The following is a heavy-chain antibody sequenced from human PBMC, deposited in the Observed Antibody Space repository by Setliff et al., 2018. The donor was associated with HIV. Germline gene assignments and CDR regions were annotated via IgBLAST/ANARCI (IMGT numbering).Heavy chain of an antibody. CDR2: IRSEAYGGTT. CDR1: GFTFGDYT. D-gene: IGHD3-9*01. CDR3: ARDFRRYFDYYYYGMDV. J-gene: IGHJ6*02. Sequence: PGGSLRLSCTASGFTFGDYTMSWVRQAPGKGLEWVGLIRSEAYGGTTEYAASVKGRFTISRDDSKSIAYLQMNSPKTEDTAVYYCARDFRRYFDYYYYGMDVWGQGTTVTVSS. V-gene: IGHV3-49*04.